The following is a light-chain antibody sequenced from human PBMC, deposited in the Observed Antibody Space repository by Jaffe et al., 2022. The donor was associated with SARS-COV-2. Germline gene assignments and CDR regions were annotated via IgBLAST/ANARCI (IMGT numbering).Light chain of an antibody. CDR1: RSVASSS. CDR2: GAS. V-gene: IGKV3-20*01. Sequence: EIVLTQSPDTLSLSVGEGATLSCRASRSVASSSFAWYQQKPGQAPRLLIYGASTRATGIPDRFSGGGSGTDFSLTISRLEPEDFAVYYCQQYATAPVTFGQGTKVEIK. CDR3: QQYATAPVT. J-gene: IGKJ1*01.